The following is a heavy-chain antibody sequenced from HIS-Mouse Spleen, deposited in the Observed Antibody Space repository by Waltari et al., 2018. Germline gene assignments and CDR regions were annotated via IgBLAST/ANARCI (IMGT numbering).Heavy chain of an antibody. CDR3: ARSYDILTGYYDY. Sequence: QVQLQESGPGLVKPSETLSLTCTVSGCSISSYYWSWTRQPPGKGLEWIGYIYYSGSTNYNRSLKSRVTISVDTSKNQFSLKLSSVTAADTAVYYCARSYDILTGYYDYWGQGTLVTVSS. J-gene: IGHJ4*02. CDR1: GCSISSYY. V-gene: IGHV4-59*08. CDR2: IYYSGST. D-gene: IGHD3-9*01.